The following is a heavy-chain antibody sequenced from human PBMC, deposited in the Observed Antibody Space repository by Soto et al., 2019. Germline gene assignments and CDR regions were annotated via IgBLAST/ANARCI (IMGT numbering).Heavy chain of an antibody. CDR1: GFTFSDYY. J-gene: IGHJ6*03. D-gene: IGHD6-13*01. CDR2: ISSSGSTI. Sequence: PGGSLRLSCAASGFTFSDYYMSWIRQAPGKGLEWVSYISSSGSTIYYADSVKGRFTISRDNAKNSLYLQMNSLRAEDTAVYYCARDTRGIAAAGTLGHYMDVWGKGTTVTVSS. CDR3: ARDTRGIAAAGTLGHYMDV. V-gene: IGHV3-11*01.